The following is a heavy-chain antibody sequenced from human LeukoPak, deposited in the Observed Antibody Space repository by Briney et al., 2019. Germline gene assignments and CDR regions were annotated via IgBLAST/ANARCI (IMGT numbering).Heavy chain of an antibody. J-gene: IGHJ6*02. CDR3: ARDPGIRNGMDV. Sequence: GGSLRLSCAASGFTVNNNYMTWVRQAPGKGLEWVSVIYSGGTTYYADSVKGRFTISRDNSKNTLYLQMNSLRVDDTAVYYCARDPGIRNGMDVWGQGTTVTVSS. CDR1: GFTVNNNY. V-gene: IGHV3-53*01. D-gene: IGHD2/OR15-2a*01. CDR2: IYSGGTT.